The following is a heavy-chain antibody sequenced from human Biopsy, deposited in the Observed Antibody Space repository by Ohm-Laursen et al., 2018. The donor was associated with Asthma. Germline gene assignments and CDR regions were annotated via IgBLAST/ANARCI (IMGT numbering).Heavy chain of an antibody. V-gene: IGHV3-30*07. CDR1: GFSFSNFA. CDR2: ISKDASTQ. CDR3: ARTFHFWSPYHAEHYQL. D-gene: IGHD3-3*02. Sequence: SLRLSCAASGFSFSNFAIHWVRQAPGKGLEWVGVISKDASTQDYADSVKGRFTISRDNAKNSLYLQMNSLRAEDTAVYYCARTFHFWSPYHAEHYQLWGQGTLVTVSS. J-gene: IGHJ1*01.